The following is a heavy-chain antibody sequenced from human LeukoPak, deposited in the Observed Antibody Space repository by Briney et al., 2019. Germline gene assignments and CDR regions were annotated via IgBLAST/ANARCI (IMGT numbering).Heavy chain of an antibody. CDR1: GGTFSSYA. CDR3: ARDSTYYYDSSGYETDY. V-gene: IGHV1-69*04. D-gene: IGHD3-22*01. J-gene: IGHJ4*02. Sequence: SVKVSCKASGGTFSSYAISWVRQAPGQGPEWMGRIIPILGIANYAQKFQGRVTITADKSTSTAYMELSSLRSEDTAVYYCARDSTYYYDSSGYETDYWGQGTLVTVSS. CDR2: IIPILGIA.